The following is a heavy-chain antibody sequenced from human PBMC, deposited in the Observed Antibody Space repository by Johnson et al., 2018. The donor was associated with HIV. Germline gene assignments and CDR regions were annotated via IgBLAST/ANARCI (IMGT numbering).Heavy chain of an antibody. J-gene: IGHJ3*02. V-gene: IGHV3-23*04. Sequence: VQLVESGGGLVQPGGSLRPSCAASGFTFSSYAMSWVRQAPGKGLEWVSAISGSGGSTYYADSVKGRFTISRDNSKNTLYLQMNSLRAEDTAVYYCAKSVGSWGAVAGTDAFDIWGQGTMVTVSS. D-gene: IGHD6-19*01. CDR3: AKSVGSWGAVAGTDAFDI. CDR1: GFTFSSYA. CDR2: ISGSGGST.